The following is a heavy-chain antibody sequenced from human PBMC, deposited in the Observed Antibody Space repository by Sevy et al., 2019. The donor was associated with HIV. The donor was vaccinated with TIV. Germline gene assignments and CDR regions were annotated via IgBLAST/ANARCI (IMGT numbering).Heavy chain of an antibody. V-gene: IGHV3-23*01. Sequence: GGSLRLSCAASGFPFSNYAMSWVRQAPGKGLEWVSTLIGGGSRTYYADSVTGRFIISRDISRNTLYLQMNSLRAEDTAIYYCAKRRVQSGLSGGGANFGMDVCGRGTTVTVSS. D-gene: IGHD2-8*02. CDR3: AKRRVQSGLSGGGANFGMDV. CDR2: LIGGGSRT. J-gene: IGHJ6*02. CDR1: GFPFSNYA.